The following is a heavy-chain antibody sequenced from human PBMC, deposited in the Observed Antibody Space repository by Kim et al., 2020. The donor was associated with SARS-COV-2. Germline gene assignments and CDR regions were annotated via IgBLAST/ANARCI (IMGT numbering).Heavy chain of an antibody. D-gene: IGHD5-18*01. CDR3: AGKIQGNYGMDV. CDR1: GFTFSSYW. CDR2: INSDGSST. V-gene: IGHV3-74*01. Sequence: GGSLRLSCGASGFTFSSYWMHWVRQAPGKGLVWVSRINSDGSSTKYADSVKGRFTISRDNAKNTVYLQMNSLRAKDTAMYYCAGKIQGNYGMDVWGQGTTGTVSS. J-gene: IGHJ6*02.